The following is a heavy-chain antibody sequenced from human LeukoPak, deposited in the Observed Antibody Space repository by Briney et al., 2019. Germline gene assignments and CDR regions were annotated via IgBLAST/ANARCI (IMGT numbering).Heavy chain of an antibody. V-gene: IGHV4-59*01. J-gene: IGHJ4*02. CDR2: IYYSGST. Sequence: SETLSLTCTVSGASISSYYWIWIRQPPGKGLEWIGYIYYSGSTNYNPALKSRVTISEDTYKNQISLKLSSVTAADTAVYFCARVRGYYDSSGYDYWGQGTLVTVSS. CDR1: GASISSYY. D-gene: IGHD3-22*01. CDR3: ARVRGYYDSSGYDY.